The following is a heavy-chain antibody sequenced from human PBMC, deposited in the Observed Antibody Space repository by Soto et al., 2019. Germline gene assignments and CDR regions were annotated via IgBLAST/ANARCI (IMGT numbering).Heavy chain of an antibody. D-gene: IGHD6-19*01. V-gene: IGHV3-20*04. CDR3: ARDPGSGWPRFDY. Sequence: GGSLRLSCAASGFTFDEYALTWVRQAPGKGLEWVAGINWNGGSKGYADSVKGRFTISRDNAKNSLYLQMNSLRAEDTAVYYCARDPGSGWPRFDYWGQGTLVTVSS. CDR1: GFTFDEYA. CDR2: INWNGGSK. J-gene: IGHJ4*02.